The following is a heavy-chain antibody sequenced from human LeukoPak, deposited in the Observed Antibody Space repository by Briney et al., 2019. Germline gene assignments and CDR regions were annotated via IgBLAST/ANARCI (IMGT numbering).Heavy chain of an antibody. J-gene: IGHJ4*02. Sequence: SVKVSCKASGGTFSSYAISWVRQAPGQGLEWMGGIIPIFGTANYAQKFQGRVTITADKSTSTAYMELSSLRSEDTAVYYCATKISRGRYYYDSSVFSTFDYWGQGTPVTVSS. CDR3: ATKISRGRYYYDSSVFSTFDY. CDR2: IIPIFGTA. CDR1: GGTFSSYA. D-gene: IGHD3-22*01. V-gene: IGHV1-69*06.